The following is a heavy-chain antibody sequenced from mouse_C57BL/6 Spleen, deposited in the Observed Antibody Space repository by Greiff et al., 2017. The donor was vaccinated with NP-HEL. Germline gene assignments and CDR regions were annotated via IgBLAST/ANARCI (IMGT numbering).Heavy chain of an antibody. CDR2: IWSGGST. CDR1: GFSLTSYG. D-gene: IGHD1-1*01. V-gene: IGHV2-2*01. CDR3: ARYYGSSYWYFDV. Sequence: QVQLQQSGPGLVQPSQSLSITCTVSGFSLTSYGVHWVRQSPGKGLEWLGVIWSGGSTDDNAAFISRLSISKDNSTSQVFFKMNSLQADDTAIYYCARYYGSSYWYFDVWGTGTTVTVSS. J-gene: IGHJ1*03.